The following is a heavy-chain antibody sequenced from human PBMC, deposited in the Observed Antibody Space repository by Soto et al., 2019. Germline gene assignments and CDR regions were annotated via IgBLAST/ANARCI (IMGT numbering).Heavy chain of an antibody. CDR3: ARAYLGRLPRRADYYYALDV. Sequence: GGSLRLSCAASGFTFNSYEMKWVRQAPGKGLEWISYISSTVSTIYYADSVKGRFTISRDNAKNSLSLQMNSLTTGDTAVYYCARAYLGRLPRRADYYYALDVWGEGTTVTFSS. V-gene: IGHV3-48*03. CDR2: ISSTVSTI. D-gene: IGHD1-26*01. CDR1: GFTFNSYE. J-gene: IGHJ6*04.